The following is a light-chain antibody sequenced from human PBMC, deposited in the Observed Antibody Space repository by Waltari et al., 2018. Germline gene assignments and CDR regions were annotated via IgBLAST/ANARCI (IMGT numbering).Light chain of an antibody. CDR1: QGVSRA. CDR2: AAS. Sequence: SCRASQGVSRALAGYQQKPGQAPRLLIYAASTRATGVPDRFSGSGSGTDFSLTISRLDPEDFAVYYCQHYVNLPLTFGQGTKVEI. CDR3: QHYVNLPLT. V-gene: IGKV3-20*01. J-gene: IGKJ1*01.